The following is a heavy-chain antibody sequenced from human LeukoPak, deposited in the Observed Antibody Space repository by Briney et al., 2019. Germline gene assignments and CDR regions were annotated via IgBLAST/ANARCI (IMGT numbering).Heavy chain of an antibody. V-gene: IGHV4-39*07. Sequence: SQTLSLTCSVSGHSISSASYYWGWIRQPAGKGLEWIGSIYYSGSTYYNPSLKSRVTMSVDTSKNQFSLKLSSVTAADTAVYYCARRRGDYGSGEFDIWGQGTMVTVSS. CDR2: IYYSGST. CDR3: ARRRGDYGSGEFDI. J-gene: IGHJ3*02. CDR1: GHSISSASYY. D-gene: IGHD3-10*01.